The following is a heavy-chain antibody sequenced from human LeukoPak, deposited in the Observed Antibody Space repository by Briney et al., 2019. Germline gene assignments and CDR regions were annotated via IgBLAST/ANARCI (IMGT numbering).Heavy chain of an antibody. J-gene: IGHJ6*03. CDR2: IYYSGST. V-gene: IGHV4-30-4*08. CDR1: GASISSGNSY. Sequence: PSQTLSLTCTVSGASISSGNSYWSWIRHPPGKGLEWIGYIYYSGSTYYNPSLKSRVTISVDTSKNQFSLKLSSVTAADTAVYYCARSNCGYDSIPNYMDVWGKGTTVTVSS. CDR3: ARSNCGYDSIPNYMDV. D-gene: IGHD5-12*01.